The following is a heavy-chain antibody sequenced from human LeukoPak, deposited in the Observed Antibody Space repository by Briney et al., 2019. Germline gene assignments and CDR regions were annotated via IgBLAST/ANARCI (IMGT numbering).Heavy chain of an antibody. D-gene: IGHD4-17*01. J-gene: IGHJ6*02. CDR2: ISGSGGST. V-gene: IGHV3-23*01. Sequence: GGSLRLSCAASGFTFSSYAMSWVRQAPGKGLEWVSAISGSGGSTYYTDSVKGRFTISRDNSKNTLYLQMNSLRAEDTAVYYCAKGGPDGDYYYYYYGMDVWGQGTTVTVSS. CDR1: GFTFSSYA. CDR3: AKGGPDGDYYYYYYGMDV.